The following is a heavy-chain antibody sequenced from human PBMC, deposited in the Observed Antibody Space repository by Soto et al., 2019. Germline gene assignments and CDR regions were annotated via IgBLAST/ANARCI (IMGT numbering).Heavy chain of an antibody. CDR3: ALGYSNAHGGFDY. Sequence: SETLSLTCTVSGDSVTNLYWNWIRQAPGKGLEWIGYIHKSGSTNYSPSLKSRVTISVDTSKSQFSLRLSSVTAADTAVYYCALGYSNAHGGFDYWGQGALVT. V-gene: IGHV4-59*08. CDR2: IHKSGST. CDR1: GDSVTNLY. D-gene: IGHD5-18*01. J-gene: IGHJ4*02.